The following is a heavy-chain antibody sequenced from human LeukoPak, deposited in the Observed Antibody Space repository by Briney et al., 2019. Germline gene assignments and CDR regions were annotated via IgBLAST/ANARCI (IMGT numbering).Heavy chain of an antibody. D-gene: IGHD2-2*02. Sequence: GGSLRLSCAASGFTFSSYSMNWVRQAPGKGLEWVSSISSSSSYIYYADPVKGRFTISRDNAKNSLYPQMNSLRAEDTAVYYCAREFSVVVPAAIRYYYYGMDVWGKGTTVTVSS. CDR2: ISSSSSYI. CDR3: AREFSVVVPAAIRYYYYGMDV. V-gene: IGHV3-21*01. CDR1: GFTFSSYS. J-gene: IGHJ6*04.